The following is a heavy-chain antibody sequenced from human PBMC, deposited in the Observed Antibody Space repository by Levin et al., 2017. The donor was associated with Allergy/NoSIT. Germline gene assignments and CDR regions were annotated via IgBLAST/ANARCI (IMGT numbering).Heavy chain of an antibody. CDR1: GYTFTSYD. CDR3: ARGDYGDY. V-gene: IGHV1-18*01. CDR2: ISAYNGNT. J-gene: IGHJ4*02. Sequence: GGSLRLSCKASGYTFTSYDISWVRQAPGQGLEWMGWISAYNGNTNYAQKLQGRVTMTTDTSTSTAFMELRSLTSDDTAVYYCARGDYGDYWGQGTLVTVSS.